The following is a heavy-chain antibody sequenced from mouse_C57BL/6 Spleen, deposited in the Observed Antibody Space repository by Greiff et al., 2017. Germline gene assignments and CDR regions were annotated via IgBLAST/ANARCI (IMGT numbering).Heavy chain of an antibody. Sequence: EVQGVESGGGLVKPGGSLKLSCAASGFIFSSYAMSWVRQTPEKRLEWVATISDGGSYTYYPDNVKGRFTISRDNAKNNLYLQMSHLKSEDTAMYYCARGSTGKGYFDYWGQGTTLTVSS. CDR3: ARGSTGKGYFDY. V-gene: IGHV5-4*01. CDR2: ISDGGSYT. D-gene: IGHD4-1*01. CDR1: GFIFSSYA. J-gene: IGHJ2*01.